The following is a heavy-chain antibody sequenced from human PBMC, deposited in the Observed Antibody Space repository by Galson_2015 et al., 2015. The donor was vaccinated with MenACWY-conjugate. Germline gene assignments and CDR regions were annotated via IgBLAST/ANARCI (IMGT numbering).Heavy chain of an antibody. CDR1: VGSISSYY. V-gene: IGHV4-59*08. J-gene: IGHJ4*02. CDR3: VGGYSYGFSFDY. CDR2: IYYSGST. D-gene: IGHD5-18*01. Sequence: SEPLSLTCTVSVGSISSYYWSWIRQPPGQGLEWIGYIYYSGSTNYNPSLKSRVTISVDTSKNQFSLKLSSVTAADTAVYYCVGGYSYGFSFDYWGQGTLVTVSS.